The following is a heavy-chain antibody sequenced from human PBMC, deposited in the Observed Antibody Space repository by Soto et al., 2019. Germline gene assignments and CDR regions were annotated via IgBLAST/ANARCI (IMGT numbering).Heavy chain of an antibody. CDR3: TWYYYDSSGYYYDGY. D-gene: IGHD3-22*01. J-gene: IGHJ4*02. CDR2: IRSKAYGGTT. Sequence: ESGGGLVKPGRSLRLSCTASGFTFGDYAMSWFRQAPGKGLEWVGFIRSKAYGGTTEYAASVKGRFTISRDDSKSIAYLQMNSLKTEDTAVYYCTWYYYDSSGYYYDGYWGQGTLVTVSS. CDR1: GFTFGDYA. V-gene: IGHV3-49*05.